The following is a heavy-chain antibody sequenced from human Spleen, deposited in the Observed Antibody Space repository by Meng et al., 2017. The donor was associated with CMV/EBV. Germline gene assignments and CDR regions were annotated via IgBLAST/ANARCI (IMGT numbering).Heavy chain of an antibody. J-gene: IGHJ6*02. Sequence: SETLSLTCAVYGGSFSGYYWSWIRQPPGKGLEWIGEINHSGSTNYNPSLKSRVTISVDTSKNQFSLKLSSVTAADTAVYYCASSSGPPHYYYYYGMDVWGQGTTVTVSS. V-gene: IGHV4-34*01. CDR3: ASSSGPPHYYYYYGMDV. D-gene: IGHD6-19*01. CDR2: INHSGST. CDR1: GGSFSGYY.